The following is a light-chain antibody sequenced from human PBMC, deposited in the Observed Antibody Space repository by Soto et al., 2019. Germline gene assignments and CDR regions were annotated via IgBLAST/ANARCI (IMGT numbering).Light chain of an antibody. V-gene: IGLV2-14*01. Sequence: QSVLTQPASVSGSPGQSITISCTGTSXGVGGYNYVSWYQLHPGKAPKLMISEVTNRPSGVSSRFSGSKSGNTASLTISGLQADDEADYYCSSYTSNSNPYVFGTGTKVTVL. CDR2: EVT. J-gene: IGLJ1*01. CDR1: SXGVGGYNY. CDR3: SSYTSNSNPYV.